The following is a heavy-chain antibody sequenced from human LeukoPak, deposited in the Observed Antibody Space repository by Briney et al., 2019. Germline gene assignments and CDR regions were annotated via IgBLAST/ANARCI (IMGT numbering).Heavy chain of an antibody. CDR2: IYYSGST. CDR3: ARDQTHSSSWYDRGSGGWFDP. J-gene: IGHJ5*02. CDR1: GGSISSGGYY. D-gene: IGHD6-13*01. Sequence: SETLSLTCIVSGGSISSGGYYWSWIRQHPGKGLEWIGYIYYSGSTYYNPSLKSRVTISVDTSKNQFSLKLSSVTAADTAVYYCARDQTHSSSWYDRGSGGWFDPWGQGTLVTVSS. V-gene: IGHV4-31*03.